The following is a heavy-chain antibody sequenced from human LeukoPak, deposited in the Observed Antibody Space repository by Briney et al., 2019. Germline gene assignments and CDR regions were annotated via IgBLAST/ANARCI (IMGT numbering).Heavy chain of an antibody. CDR3: ARGGSVKAAAGTADY. CDR1: GYTFTSYA. V-gene: IGHV1-69*13. D-gene: IGHD6-13*01. Sequence: SVKVSCKASGYTFTSYAISWVRQAPGQGLEWMGGIIPIFGTANYAQKFQGRVTITADESTSTAYMELSSLRSEDTAVYYCARGGSVKAAAGTADYWGQGTLVAVSS. CDR2: IIPIFGTA. J-gene: IGHJ4*02.